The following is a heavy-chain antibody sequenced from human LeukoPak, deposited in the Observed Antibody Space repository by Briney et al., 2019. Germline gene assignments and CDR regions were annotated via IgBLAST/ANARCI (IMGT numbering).Heavy chain of an antibody. CDR1: GFTFSNYG. V-gene: IGHV3-30*02. J-gene: IGHJ4*02. CDR2: MRYDEINK. Sequence: GGSLRLSCAASGFTFSNYGMDWVRQAPGKGLEWVAFMRYDEINKYYADSVKGRFTISRDNSKNTLYLQMNSLGAEDTAVYYCARDRGGKDCTSTSCYYFDYWGQGTLVTVSS. D-gene: IGHD2-2*01. CDR3: ARDRGGKDCTSTSCYYFDY.